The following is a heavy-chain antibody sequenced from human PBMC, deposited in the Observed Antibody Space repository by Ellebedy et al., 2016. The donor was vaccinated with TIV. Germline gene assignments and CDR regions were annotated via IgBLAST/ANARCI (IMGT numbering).Heavy chain of an antibody. CDR1: GFTFSNAW. CDR3: TTVYRYNYDSV. D-gene: IGHD5-18*01. Sequence: GGSLRLSCAASGFTFSNAWMNWVRQAPGKGLEWVGRIKSKTDGGAADYAAPVKGRFTISRGDSKNTLYLQMYSLKTEDTAVYFCTTVYRYNYDSVWGQGTLVTVSS. CDR2: IKSKTDGGAA. V-gene: IGHV3-15*01. J-gene: IGHJ4*02.